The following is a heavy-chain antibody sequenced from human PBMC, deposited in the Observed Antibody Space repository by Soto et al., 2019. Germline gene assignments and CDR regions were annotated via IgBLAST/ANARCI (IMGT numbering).Heavy chain of an antibody. Sequence: ASVKVSCKASGYTFTSYDINWVRQATGQGLEWMGWMNPNSGNTGYAQKFQGRVTMTRNTSISTAYMELSSLRSEDTAVYYCARKSSTGYYYYYGMGVWGQGTTVTVSS. V-gene: IGHV1-8*01. CDR2: MNPNSGNT. CDR1: GYTFTSYD. CDR3: ARKSSTGYYYYYGMGV. D-gene: IGHD6-19*01. J-gene: IGHJ6*02.